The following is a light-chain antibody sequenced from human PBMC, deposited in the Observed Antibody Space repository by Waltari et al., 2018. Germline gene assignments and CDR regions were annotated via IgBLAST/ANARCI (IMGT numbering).Light chain of an antibody. CDR3: QRRGHWPPDAT. CDR2: DTS. CDR1: QSVSRF. Sequence: EIVLTQSPATLSLSPGERATLSCRASQSVSRFLAWYQPKPGQAPRLIIYDTSNRATGIPARFSGSGSGTDFTLTISSLEPEDFAVYYCQRRGHWPPDATFGPGTRVDIK. J-gene: IGKJ3*01. V-gene: IGKV3-11*01.